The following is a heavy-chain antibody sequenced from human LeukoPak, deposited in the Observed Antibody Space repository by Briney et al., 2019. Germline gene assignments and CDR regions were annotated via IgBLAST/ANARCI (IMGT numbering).Heavy chain of an antibody. D-gene: IGHD3-10*01. J-gene: IGHJ4*02. CDR2: IYPGDSDT. V-gene: IGHV5-51*01. CDR1: GYSFTSYW. Sequence: GDSLKISCKGSGYSFTSYWIGWVRQMPGKGLEWMGIIYPGDSDTRYSPSFQGQVTISADKSLSTAYLQWSSLKASDTAMYYCARTMVRGVIASARDYWGQGTLVTVSS. CDR3: ARTMVRGVIASARDY.